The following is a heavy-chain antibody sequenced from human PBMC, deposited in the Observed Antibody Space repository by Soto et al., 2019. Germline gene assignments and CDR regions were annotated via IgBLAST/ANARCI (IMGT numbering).Heavy chain of an antibody. D-gene: IGHD4-17*01. J-gene: IGHJ6*03. Sequence: ASVKVSCKASGYTFTSYDINWVRQATGQGLEWMGWMNPNSGNTGYAQKLQGRVTMTRNTSISTAYMELSSLRSEDTAVYYCARGDYADYYYYYMDGWGKGTTVTVSS. CDR1: GYTFTSYD. V-gene: IGHV1-8*01. CDR3: ARGDYADYYYYYMDG. CDR2: MNPNSGNT.